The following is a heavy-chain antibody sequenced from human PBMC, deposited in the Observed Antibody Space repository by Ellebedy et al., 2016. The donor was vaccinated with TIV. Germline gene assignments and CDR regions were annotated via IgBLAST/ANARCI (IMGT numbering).Heavy chain of an antibody. D-gene: IGHD3-10*01. CDR1: GFTFSSYS. V-gene: IGHV3-21*01. Sequence: GESLKISXAASGFTFSSYSMNWVRQAPGKGLEWVSSISSSSSYIYYADSVKGRFTISRDNAKNSLYLQMNSLRAEDTAVYYCARGGFGELFNYWGQGTLVTVSS. CDR3: ARGGFGELFNY. J-gene: IGHJ4*02. CDR2: ISSSSSYI.